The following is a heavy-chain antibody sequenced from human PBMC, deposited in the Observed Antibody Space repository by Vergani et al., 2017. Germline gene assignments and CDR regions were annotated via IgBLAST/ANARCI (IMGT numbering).Heavy chain of an antibody. D-gene: IGHD3-22*01. CDR3: AIVTYYYDSSGYCLGY. CDR1: GYSLTELT. Sequence: QVQLVQSGSEVRKPGASVKVSCQVSGYSLTELTIHWLRQAPGKGLEWMGGFDPEHGEVTFAHHIQGRVTMTEDRSTDTAYMKLSSLRPEDTALYYCAIVTYYYDSSGYCLGYWGQGTLGTVSS. CDR2: FDPEHGEV. J-gene: IGHJ4*02. V-gene: IGHV1-24*01.